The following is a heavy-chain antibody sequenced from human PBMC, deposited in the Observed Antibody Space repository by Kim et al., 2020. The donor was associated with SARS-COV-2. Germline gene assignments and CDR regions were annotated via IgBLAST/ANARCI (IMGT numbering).Heavy chain of an antibody. D-gene: IGHD4-17*01. Sequence: YADSVKGRFTISRDNAKNSLYLQMNSLRAEDTAVYYCARDWHYGDSLFDPWGQGTLVTVSS. V-gene: IGHV3-21*01. CDR3: ARDWHYGDSLFDP. J-gene: IGHJ5*02.